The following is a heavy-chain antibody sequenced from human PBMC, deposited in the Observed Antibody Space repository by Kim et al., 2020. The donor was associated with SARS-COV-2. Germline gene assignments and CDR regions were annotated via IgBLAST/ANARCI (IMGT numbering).Heavy chain of an antibody. J-gene: IGHJ5*02. CDR1: GGSISSYY. CDR3: ARGGGYCGGGSCCHWFDP. Sequence: SETLSLTCTVSGGSISSYYWSWIRQSPGTGLEWIGYIYYTGSTNYNPSLKSRVTMSVDTSRTQFSPKLTSVTAADTAVYYCARGGGYCGGGSCCHWFDPWGQGTLVTVSS. D-gene: IGHD2-15*01. V-gene: IGHV4-59*08. CDR2: IYYTGST.